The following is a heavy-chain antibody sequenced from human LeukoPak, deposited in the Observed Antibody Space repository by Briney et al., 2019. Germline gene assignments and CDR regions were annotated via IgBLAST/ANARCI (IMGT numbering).Heavy chain of an antibody. V-gene: IGHV4-59*01. CDR3: ARVVKMATIAPIYYYYYGMDV. CDR2: IYYSGCT. CDR1: GGSISSYY. D-gene: IGHD5-24*01. J-gene: IGHJ6*02. Sequence: SETLSLTCTVSGGSISSYYWSWIRQPPGKGLEWIGYIYYSGCTNYNPSLKSRVTISVDTSKNQFSLKLSSVTAADTAVYYCARVVKMATIAPIYYYYYGMDVWGQGTTVTVSS.